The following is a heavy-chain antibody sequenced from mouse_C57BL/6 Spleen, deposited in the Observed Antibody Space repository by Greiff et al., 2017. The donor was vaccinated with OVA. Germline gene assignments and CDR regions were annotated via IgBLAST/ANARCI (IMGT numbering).Heavy chain of an antibody. V-gene: IGHV1-64*01. CDR1: GYTFTSYW. Sequence: VQLQQPGAELVKPGASVKLSCKASGYTFTSYWMHWVKQRPGQGLEWIGMIHPNSGSTNYNEKFKSKATLTVDKSSSTAYMQLSSLTSEDSAVYYCARRRNYGSRADWYFDVWGTGTTVTVSS. D-gene: IGHD1-1*01. CDR3: ARRRNYGSRADWYFDV. CDR2: IHPNSGST. J-gene: IGHJ1*03.